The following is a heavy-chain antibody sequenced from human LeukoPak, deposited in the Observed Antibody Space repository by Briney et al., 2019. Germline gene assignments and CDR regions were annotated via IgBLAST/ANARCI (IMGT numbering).Heavy chain of an antibody. CDR2: IYYSGST. J-gene: IGHJ5*02. CDR3: ARITPLTGDIVVVPAASGWFDP. D-gene: IGHD2-2*01. CDR1: GGSISSYY. V-gene: IGHV4-59*01. Sequence: SETLSLTCTVSGGSISSYYWSWIRQPPGKGLEWIGYIYYSGSTNYNPSLKSRVTISVDTSKNQFSLKLSSVTAADTAVYYCARITPLTGDIVVVPAASGWFDPWGQGALVTVSS.